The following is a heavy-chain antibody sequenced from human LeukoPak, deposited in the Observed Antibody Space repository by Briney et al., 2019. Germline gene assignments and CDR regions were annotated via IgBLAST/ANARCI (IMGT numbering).Heavy chain of an antibody. V-gene: IGHV3-20*04. CDR1: GFTFSTYG. CDR2: ISLSGGSS. Sequence: GGSLRLSCAASGFTFSTYGMSWVRQAPGKGLEWVSGISLSGGSSGYADSVKGRFTISRDNAKNSLYLQMTSLRAEDTALYYCVRSITMFQYWGQGTLVTVSS. J-gene: IGHJ1*01. CDR3: VRSITMFQY. D-gene: IGHD3-10*01.